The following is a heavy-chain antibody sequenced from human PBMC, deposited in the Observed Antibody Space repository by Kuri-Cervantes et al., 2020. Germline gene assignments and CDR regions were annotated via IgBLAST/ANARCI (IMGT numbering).Heavy chain of an antibody. CDR2: TRNKANSYTT. CDR1: GFTFSDHY. V-gene: IGHV3-72*01. J-gene: IGHJ5*02. Sequence: GGSLRLSCAASGFTFSDHYMDWVRQAPGKGLEWVGRTRNKANSYTTEYAASVKGRFTISRDDSKNSLYLQMNSLRAEDTAVYYCARGGRWGSYYATWGQGTLVTVSS. D-gene: IGHD1-26*01. CDR3: ARGGRWGSYYAT.